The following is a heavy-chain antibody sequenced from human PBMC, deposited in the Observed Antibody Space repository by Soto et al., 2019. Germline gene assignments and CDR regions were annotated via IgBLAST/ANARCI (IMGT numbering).Heavy chain of an antibody. Sequence: QVQLQESGPGLVKPSQTLSLTCTVSGGSISSGGYYWSWIRQHPGKGLEWIGYIYYSGSTYYNPSLKSRVTISVDTSKNHFALKLSSLTAADTAVYYCARFMWDYYDGAYSFDIWGQGTMVTVSS. CDR1: GGSISSGGYY. J-gene: IGHJ3*02. CDR2: IYYSGST. CDR3: ARFMWDYYDGAYSFDI. V-gene: IGHV4-31*03. D-gene: IGHD3-22*01.